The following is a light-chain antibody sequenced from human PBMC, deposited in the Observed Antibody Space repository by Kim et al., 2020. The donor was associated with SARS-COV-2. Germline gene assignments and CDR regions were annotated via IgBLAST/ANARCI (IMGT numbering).Light chain of an antibody. CDR2: DVS. CDR3: SSYTRSNTFV. J-gene: IGLJ1*01. V-gene: IGLV2-14*03. CDR1: SSDFGAYKY. Sequence: GQSITISCTGTSSDFGAYKYVAWYQQHPGKAPKFLIFDVSRRPSGVSNRFSGSKSGDTASLTISGLQAEDEADYYCSSYTRSNTFVFGTGTKVTVL.